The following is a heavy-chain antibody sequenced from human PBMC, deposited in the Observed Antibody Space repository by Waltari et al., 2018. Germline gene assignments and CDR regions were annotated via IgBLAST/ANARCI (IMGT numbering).Heavy chain of an antibody. CDR1: GYTFTSYA. J-gene: IGHJ5*02. V-gene: IGHV1-3*01. CDR2: ITAGKGNT. CDR3: ARDTGNTAMVNNWFDP. Sequence: QVQLVQSGAEVKKPGASVKVSCKASGYTFTSYAMHWVRQAPGQRLEWMGWITAGKGNTKDSQKFQGRVTITRDTTASTAYMELSSLRSEDTAVYYCARDTGNTAMVNNWFDPWGQGTLVTVSS. D-gene: IGHD5-18*01.